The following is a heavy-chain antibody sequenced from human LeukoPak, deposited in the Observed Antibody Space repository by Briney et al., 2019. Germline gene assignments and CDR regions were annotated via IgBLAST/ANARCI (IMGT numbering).Heavy chain of an antibody. D-gene: IGHD4-17*01. CDR1: GYTFTSYY. J-gene: IGHJ4*02. CDR2: INPSGGST. CDR3: ARDRGMDYGDYGHPAAYFDY. Sequence: GASVKVSCKASGYTFTSYYMHWVRQAPGQGLEWMGIINPSGGSTSYAQKFQGRVTMTRDMSTSTVYMELSSLRSEDTAVYYCARDRGMDYGDYGHPAAYFDYWGQGTLVTVSS. V-gene: IGHV1-46*01.